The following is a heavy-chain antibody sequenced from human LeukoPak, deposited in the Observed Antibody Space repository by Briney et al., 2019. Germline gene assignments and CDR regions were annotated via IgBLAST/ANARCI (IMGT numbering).Heavy chain of an antibody. CDR2: INPNSGGT. CDR1: GYVFRDHY. V-gene: IGHV1-2*02. CDR3: ARLRLTGSNWFDP. D-gene: IGHD3-9*01. Sequence: ASVKVSCKTSGYVFRDHYVHWIRQAPGQGLEWMGWINPNSGGTNYAQKFQGRVTMTRDTSISTAYMELSRLRSDDTAVYYCARLRLTGSNWFDPWGQGTLVTVSS. J-gene: IGHJ5*02.